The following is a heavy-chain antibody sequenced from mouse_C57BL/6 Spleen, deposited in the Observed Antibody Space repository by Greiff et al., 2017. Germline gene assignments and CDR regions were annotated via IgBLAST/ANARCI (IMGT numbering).Heavy chain of an antibody. J-gene: IGHJ2*01. Sequence: DVMLVESGGGLVQPGGSMKLSCAASGFTFSDAWMDWVRQSPEKGLEWVAEIRNKANNHATYYAESVKGRFTISRDDSNNSVYLKMNSLRAEDTGIYYCTRQEYYGSRGFDYWGQGTTLTVSS. CDR3: TRQEYYGSRGFDY. CDR1: GFTFSDAW. D-gene: IGHD1-1*01. CDR2: IRNKANNHAT. V-gene: IGHV6-6*01.